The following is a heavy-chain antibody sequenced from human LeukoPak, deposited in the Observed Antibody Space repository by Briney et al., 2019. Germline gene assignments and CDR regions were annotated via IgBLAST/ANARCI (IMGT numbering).Heavy chain of an antibody. CDR3: AGTEGYCSGGSCYSDAFDI. CDR1: GGTFSSYA. V-gene: IGHV1-69*05. CDR2: IIPIFGTA. D-gene: IGHD2-15*01. Sequence: ETSVKVSCKASGGTFSSYAISWVRQAPGQGLEWMGGIIPIFGTANYAQKFQGRVTITTDESTSTAYMELSSQRSEDAAVYYCAGTEGYCSGGSCYSDAFDIWGQGTMVTVSS. J-gene: IGHJ3*02.